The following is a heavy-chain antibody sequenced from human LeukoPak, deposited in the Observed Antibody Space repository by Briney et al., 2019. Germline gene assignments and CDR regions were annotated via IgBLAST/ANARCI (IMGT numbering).Heavy chain of an antibody. CDR3: ARGLDSSGWYYFDY. Sequence: GGSLRLSCAASGFTVSSNYMSWVRQAPGKGLEGVSVIYSGGSTYYADSVKGRFTISRDNSKNTLYLQMNSQRAKDTAVYYYARGLDSSGWYYFDYWGQGTLVTVSS. V-gene: IGHV3-66*02. J-gene: IGHJ4*02. CDR1: GFTVSSNY. CDR2: IYSGGST. D-gene: IGHD6-19*01.